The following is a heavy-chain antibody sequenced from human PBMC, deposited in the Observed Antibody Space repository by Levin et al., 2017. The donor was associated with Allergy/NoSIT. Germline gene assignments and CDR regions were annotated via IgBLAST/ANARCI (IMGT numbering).Heavy chain of an antibody. CDR3: ARWEYSSSLWGTRNYYYYMDV. D-gene: IGHD6-13*01. J-gene: IGHJ6*03. V-gene: IGHV3-66*01. Sequence: PGGSLRLSCAASGFTVSSNYMSWVRQAPGKGLEWVSVIYSGGSTYYADSVKGRFTISRDNSKNTLYLQMNSLRAEDTAVYYCARWEYSSSLWGTRNYYYYMDVWGKGTTVTVSS. CDR2: IYSGGST. CDR1: GFTVSSNY.